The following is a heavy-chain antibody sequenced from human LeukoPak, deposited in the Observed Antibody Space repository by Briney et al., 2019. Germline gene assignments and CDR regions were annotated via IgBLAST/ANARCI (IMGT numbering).Heavy chain of an antibody. CDR1: GYTLTELS. J-gene: IGHJ4*02. Sequence: APVKVSCKVFGYTLTELSMHWVRQAPGKGLEWMGGFDPEDGETIYAQKFQGRVTMTEDTSTDTAYMELSSLRSEDTAVYYCVAIGLYSSSWSHYFDYWGQGTLVTVSS. CDR3: VAIGLYSSSWSHYFDY. D-gene: IGHD6-13*01. V-gene: IGHV1-24*01. CDR2: FDPEDGET.